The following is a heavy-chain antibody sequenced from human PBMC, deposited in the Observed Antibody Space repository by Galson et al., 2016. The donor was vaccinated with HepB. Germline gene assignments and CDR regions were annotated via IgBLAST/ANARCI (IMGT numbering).Heavy chain of an antibody. CDR3: TRGWVPTTLASGY. J-gene: IGHJ4*02. CDR2: IRSKAYGGTR. D-gene: IGHD5-12*01. Sequence: SLRLSCAASGFTFGDYAFTWVRQAPGKGLEWVSFIRSKAYGGTREYAASVKGRFTMLRDDSKSIAYLHMNSLKTEDTAVYYCTRGWVPTTLASGYWGRGTLVTVSS. CDR1: GFTFGDYA. V-gene: IGHV3-49*04.